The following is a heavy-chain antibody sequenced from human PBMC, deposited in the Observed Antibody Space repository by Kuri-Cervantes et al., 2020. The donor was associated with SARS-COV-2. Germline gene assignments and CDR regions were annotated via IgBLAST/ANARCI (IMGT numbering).Heavy chain of an antibody. J-gene: IGHJ5*02. D-gene: IGHD6-13*01. CDR1: GYTFTSYY. CDR3: ARGQPSSDPYSSSWYSPLSWWFDP. V-gene: IGHV1-46*01. CDR2: INPSGGST. Sequence: ASVKVSCKASGYTFTSYYMHWVRQAPGQGLEWMGIINPSGGSTSYAQRFQGRVTMTRDTSTSTVYMELSSLRSEDTAVYYCARGQPSSDPYSSSWYSPLSWWFDPWGQGTLVTVSS.